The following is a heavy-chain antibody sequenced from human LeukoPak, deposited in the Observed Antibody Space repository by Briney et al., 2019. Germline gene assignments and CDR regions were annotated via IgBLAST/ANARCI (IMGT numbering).Heavy chain of an antibody. D-gene: IGHD6-13*01. Sequence: GGSLRLSCAASGFTVSSNYMSWVRQAPGKGLEWVSVIYSGGSTYYADSVKGRFTISRDNSKNTLYLQMNSLRAEDTAVYYCARVDQYSSSYFDYWGQGTLVTVSS. V-gene: IGHV3-66*01. CDR1: GFTVSSNY. CDR3: ARVDQYSSSYFDY. CDR2: IYSGGST. J-gene: IGHJ4*02.